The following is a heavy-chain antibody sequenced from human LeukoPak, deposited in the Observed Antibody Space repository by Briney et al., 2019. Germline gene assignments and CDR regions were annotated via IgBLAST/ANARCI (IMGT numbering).Heavy chain of an antibody. CDR2: ISGSGGST. V-gene: IGHV3-23*01. CDR3: AKGTLPPSGDKYFFDS. D-gene: IGHD2-15*01. CDR1: GFTFSSYA. J-gene: IGHJ4*02. Sequence: PGGSLRLSCAASGFTFSSYAMSWVRQAPGKGLEWFSTISGSGGSTYCADSVKGRFTISRDDSKNTLYLQMNSLRAEDTAVYSCAKGTLPPSGDKYFFDSWGPGTLVTVSS.